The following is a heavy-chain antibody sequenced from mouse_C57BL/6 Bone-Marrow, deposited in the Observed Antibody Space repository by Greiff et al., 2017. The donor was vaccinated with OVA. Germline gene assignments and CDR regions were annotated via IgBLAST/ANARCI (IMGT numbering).Heavy chain of an antibody. CDR3: ARDGYGSILRDY. V-gene: IGHV1-59*01. D-gene: IGHD1-1*01. CDR1: GYTFTSYW. J-gene: IGHJ2*01. Sequence: QVQLQQPGAELVRPGTSVKLSCKASGYTFTSYWMHWVKQRPGQGLEWIGVIDPSDSYTNYNQKFKGKATLTVDTSSSTAYMQLSSLTSEDAAVNYWARDGYGSILRDYGGKGTTLTVSS. CDR2: IDPSDSYT.